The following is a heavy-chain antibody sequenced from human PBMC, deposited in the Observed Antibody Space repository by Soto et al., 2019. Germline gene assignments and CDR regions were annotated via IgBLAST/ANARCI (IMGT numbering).Heavy chain of an antibody. CDR1: GFTFSSYS. CDR2: ISSSSSDI. J-gene: IGHJ4*02. Sequence: SGGSMRLSCAASGFTFSSYSMNWVRQAPGKGLEWVSLISSSSSDIYYADSVKGRFTISRDNAKNSLYLQMNSLRAEDTAVYYCARVPLYYYDSSGYYYFDYWGQGTLVTVSS. CDR3: ARVPLYYYDSSGYYYFDY. V-gene: IGHV3-21*01. D-gene: IGHD3-22*01.